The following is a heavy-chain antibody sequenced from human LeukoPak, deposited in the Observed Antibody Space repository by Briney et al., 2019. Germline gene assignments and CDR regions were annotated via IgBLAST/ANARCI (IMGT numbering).Heavy chain of an antibody. CDR3: ARGVGVTTYYSDC. J-gene: IGHJ4*02. Sequence: PGGSLRLSCAGSGFTFSSYGMHWVRQAPGKGLEWVAVISYDGSNKYYADSVKGRFTISRDNSKNTLYLQMNSLRADDTAVYYCARGVGVTTYYSDCWGQGALVTVSS. V-gene: IGHV3-30*03. CDR1: GFTFSSYG. D-gene: IGHD1-26*01. CDR2: ISYDGSNK.